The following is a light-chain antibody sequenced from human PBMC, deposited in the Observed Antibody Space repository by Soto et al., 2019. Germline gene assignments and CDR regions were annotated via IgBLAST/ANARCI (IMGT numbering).Light chain of an antibody. V-gene: IGLV2-8*01. CDR2: DVT. Sequence: QSALTQPPSASGSPGQSVTISCTGTSSDVGTHGYVSWYQQHAGKAPKLMIYDVTKRPSGVPDRFSGSKSANTASLPVSGLQAEDEAVYYCMCYAGGNTGVFGGGIKLTVL. J-gene: IGLJ2*01. CDR1: SSDVGTHGY. CDR3: MCYAGGNTGV.